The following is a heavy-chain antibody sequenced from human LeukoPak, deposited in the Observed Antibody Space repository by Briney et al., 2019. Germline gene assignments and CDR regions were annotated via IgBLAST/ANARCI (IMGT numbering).Heavy chain of an antibody. CDR3: ARILRDGHNDPFDY. Sequence: SETLSLTCTVSGGSISSSSYYWGWIRQPPGKGLEWIGSIYYSGSTYYNPSLKSRVTISVDTSKNQFSLKLSSVTAADTAVYYCARILRDGHNDPFDYWGQGTQVTVSS. CDR2: IYYSGST. CDR1: GGSISSSSYY. J-gene: IGHJ4*02. V-gene: IGHV4-39*01. D-gene: IGHD5-24*01.